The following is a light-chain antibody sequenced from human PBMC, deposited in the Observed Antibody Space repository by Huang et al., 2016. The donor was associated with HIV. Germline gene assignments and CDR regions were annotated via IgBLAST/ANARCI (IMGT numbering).Light chain of an antibody. Sequence: IQLTQSPSSLSASVGDRVTTTCRASQAISSYLARYQQKPGKAPNLLIHGASTLQSGVPSRFSGGGSGTDFTLTISGLQPEDVATYYCQQFNSYPLAFGQGTRLEIK. CDR3: QQFNSYPLA. J-gene: IGKJ5*01. CDR2: GAS. V-gene: IGKV1-9*01. CDR1: QAISSY.